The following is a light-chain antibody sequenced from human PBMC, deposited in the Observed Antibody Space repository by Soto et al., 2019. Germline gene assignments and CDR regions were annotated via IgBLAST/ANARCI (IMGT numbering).Light chain of an antibody. CDR1: SSDVGGHNY. Sequence: QSALTQPASVSGSPGQSITISCTGPSSDVGGHNYVSWYQQHPGKAPKLMIYDVSNRPSGVSNRFSGSKSGNTASLTISGLQAEDEAEYYCSSYTSSSTLVVFGGGTKLTVL. J-gene: IGLJ2*01. V-gene: IGLV2-14*01. CDR2: DVS. CDR3: SSYTSSSTLVV.